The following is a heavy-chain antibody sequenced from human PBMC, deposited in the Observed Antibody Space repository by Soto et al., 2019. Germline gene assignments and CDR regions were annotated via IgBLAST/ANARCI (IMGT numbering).Heavy chain of an antibody. CDR2: INAGNGNT. J-gene: IGHJ6*03. D-gene: IGHD3-10*01. CDR3: ARTMVRGVYQYYYYMDV. Sequence: ASVKVSCKASGYTFTSYAMHWVRQAPGQRLEWVGWINAGNGNTKYSQKFQGRVTITRDTSASTAYMELSSLRSEDTAVYYCARTMVRGVYQYYYYMDVWGKGTTVTVSS. V-gene: IGHV1-3*01. CDR1: GYTFTSYA.